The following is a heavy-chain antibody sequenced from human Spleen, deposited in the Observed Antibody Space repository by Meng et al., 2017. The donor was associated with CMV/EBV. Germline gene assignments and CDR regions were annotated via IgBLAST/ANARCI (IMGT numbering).Heavy chain of an antibody. CDR1: GFAFDEHA. CDR2: ISGNSGTL. V-gene: IGHV3-9*01. Sequence: GGSLRLSCVASGFAFDEHAMHWVRQVPGKGLESVSGISGNSGTLDYANSVKGRFTISRDNAKNSLYLQMNSLRAEDTALYYCAKASWDIVVVPAAAAKGGGPGYFDYWGQGTLVTVSS. J-gene: IGHJ4*02. D-gene: IGHD2-2*01. CDR3: AKASWDIVVVPAAAAKGGGPGYFDY.